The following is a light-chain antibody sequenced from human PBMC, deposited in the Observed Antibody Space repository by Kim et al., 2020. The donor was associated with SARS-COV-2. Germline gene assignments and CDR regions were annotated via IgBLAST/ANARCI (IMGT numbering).Light chain of an antibody. CDR2: EDS. J-gene: IGLJ3*02. CDR3: QAGDSTDAFWV. Sequence: SYELTQPPSVSVSPGQTASITCSGDTLPEQYAYWYQQKPGQAPVVVIYEDSKRPSGIPERFSGSTSGTTATLTISGAQAVDEADYYCQAGDSTDAFWVFGGGTQLTVL. CDR1: TLPEQY. V-gene: IGLV3-25*02.